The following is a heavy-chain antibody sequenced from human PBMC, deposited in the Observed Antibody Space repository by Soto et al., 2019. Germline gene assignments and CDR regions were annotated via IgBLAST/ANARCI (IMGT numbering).Heavy chain of an antibody. CDR1: GYTFTSYD. J-gene: IGHJ6*03. Sequence: ASVKVSCKASGYTFTSYDINWVRQATGQGLEWMGWMNHNSGNTGYAQKFQGRVTMTRNTSISTAYMELSSLRSEDTAVYYCARAGDFWSGYYYYYYMDVWGKGTTVTVSS. CDR2: MNHNSGNT. CDR3: ARAGDFWSGYYYYYYMDV. D-gene: IGHD3-3*01. V-gene: IGHV1-8*01.